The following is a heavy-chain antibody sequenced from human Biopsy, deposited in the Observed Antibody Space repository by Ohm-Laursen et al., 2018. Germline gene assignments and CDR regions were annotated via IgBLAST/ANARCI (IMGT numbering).Heavy chain of an antibody. Sequence: SDTLFLTFTVSGGTFTCPVSSRIRQLPGKGLDLIVHNSYTWYTSYNVSLKSRFTISVDISRNRYSMWMSYSSAADTTVYYCERGSNDFGGLYFPRWGRGNLLCVS. CDR3: ERGSNDFGGLYFPR. J-gene: IGHJ4*02. V-gene: IGHV4-59*11. CDR2: NSYTWYT. CDR1: GGTFTCPV. D-gene: IGHD4-23*01.